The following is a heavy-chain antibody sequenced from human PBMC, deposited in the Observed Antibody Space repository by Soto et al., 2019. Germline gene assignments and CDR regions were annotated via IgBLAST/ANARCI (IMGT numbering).Heavy chain of an antibody. CDR2: ISSDGSNN. J-gene: IGHJ4*02. Sequence: QVQLVESGGGVVQPGRSLRLSCAASGFTFSNYAIHWVRQAPGKGLEWVAVISSDGSNNNYSDSVRGRFTISRDTSRNTVFLHMNSLSAEYTAVYYCASAPSLLSFEDWGQGTLVTVSS. D-gene: IGHD1-26*01. CDR1: GFTFSNYA. CDR3: ASAPSLLSFED. V-gene: IGHV3-30-3*01.